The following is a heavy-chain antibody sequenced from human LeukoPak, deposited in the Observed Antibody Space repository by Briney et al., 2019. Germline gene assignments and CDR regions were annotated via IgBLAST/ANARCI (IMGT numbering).Heavy chain of an antibody. J-gene: IGHJ5*02. CDR3: AARPMGTGWFDP. D-gene: IGHD5-24*01. CDR2: IYYSGST. V-gene: IGHV4-59*01. Sequence: PSETLSLTCTVSGGSISSYYWSWIRQPPGKGLEWIGYIYYSGSTNYNPSLKSRVTISVDTSKNQFSLKLSSVTPADTAVYYCAARPMGTGWFDPWGQGTLVTVSS. CDR1: GGSISSYY.